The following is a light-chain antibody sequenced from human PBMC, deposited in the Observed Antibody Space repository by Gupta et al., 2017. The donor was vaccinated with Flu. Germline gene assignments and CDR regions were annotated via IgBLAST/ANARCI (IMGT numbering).Light chain of an antibody. CDR1: SSDVGTYNG. V-gene: IGLV2-23*01. CDR3: CSYAGSNTFV. CDR2: EGT. J-gene: IGLJ1*01. Sequence: QSALTQPASVSGSPGQSITISCTGTSSDVGTYNGVSWYQQHPGKAPKLIIYEGTKRPADVANRFAGSSAGTTASLTISGRQDDDEADYYCCSYAGSNTFVFGAGTKVTVL.